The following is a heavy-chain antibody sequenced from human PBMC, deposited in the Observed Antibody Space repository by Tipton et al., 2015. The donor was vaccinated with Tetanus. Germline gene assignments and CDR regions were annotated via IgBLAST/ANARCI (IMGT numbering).Heavy chain of an antibody. V-gene: IGHV4-4*07. CDR3: ARTYYYDSSGYYPFDY. J-gene: IGHJ4*02. D-gene: IGHD3-22*01. CDR1: GGSISSYY. Sequence: TLSLTCTVSGGSISSYYWSWIRQPAGKGLEWIGRIYTSGSTNYNPSLKSRVAMSVDTSKNQFSLKLSSVTAADAAVYYCARTYYYDSSGYYPFDYWGQGTLVTVSS. CDR2: IYTSGST.